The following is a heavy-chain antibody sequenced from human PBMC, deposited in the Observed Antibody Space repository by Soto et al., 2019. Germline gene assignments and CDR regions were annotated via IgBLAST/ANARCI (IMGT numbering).Heavy chain of an antibody. D-gene: IGHD3-9*01. Sequence: PSETLSLTCTVSGGSIISYYWSWILQPPWKGLEWIGYIYYSGSTNYNPSLKSRVTISVDTSKNQFSLKLSSVTAADTAVYYCARDGFGILDDGITIVFEDYYGMDVWGQGTTVTVSS. V-gene: IGHV4-59*01. CDR3: ARDGFGILDDGITIVFEDYYGMDV. J-gene: IGHJ6*02. CDR2: IYYSGST. CDR1: GGSIISYY.